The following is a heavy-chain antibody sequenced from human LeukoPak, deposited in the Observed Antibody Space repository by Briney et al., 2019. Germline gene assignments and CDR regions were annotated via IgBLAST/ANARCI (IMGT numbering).Heavy chain of an antibody. CDR1: GGSFSGYY. CDR2: INHSGST. D-gene: IGHD1-20*01. J-gene: IGHJ4*02. CDR3: ARRRLTGVIDY. V-gene: IGHV4-34*01. Sequence: KPSETLSLTCAVYGGSFSGYYWSWIRQPPGKGLEWIGEINHSGSTNYNPSLKSRVTISVDTSKNQFSLKLSSVTAADTAVYYCARRRLTGVIDYWGQGTLVTVSS.